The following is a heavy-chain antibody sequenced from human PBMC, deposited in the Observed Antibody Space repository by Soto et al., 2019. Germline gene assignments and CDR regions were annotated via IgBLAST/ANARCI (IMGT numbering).Heavy chain of an antibody. Sequence: EVLLLESGGGVVQPGGSLRLSCAVSGFTFRNYGMSWVRQAPGKGLEWVSSISNTGAVTYYADSVKGRFTISRDNSKNALNLQMNSLRADDTAVYYCAKDRMIVDPLGFDIWGQGTLVTMSS. CDR3: AKDRMIVDPLGFDI. J-gene: IGHJ3*02. D-gene: IGHD3-22*01. CDR1: GFTFRNYG. CDR2: ISNTGAVT. V-gene: IGHV3-23*01.